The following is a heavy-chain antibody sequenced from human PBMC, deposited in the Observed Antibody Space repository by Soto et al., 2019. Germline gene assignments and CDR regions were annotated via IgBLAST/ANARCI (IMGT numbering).Heavy chain of an antibody. CDR2: TYYRSKWYN. CDR1: GDSVSSNSAA. CDR3: ARADFITMIVVVTPGAFVI. J-gene: IGHJ3*02. Sequence: PSQTLSLTCAISGDSVSSNSAAWNWIRQSPSRGLEWLGRTYYRSKWYNDYAVSVKSRITINPDTSKNQFSLQLNSVTPEDTAVYYCARADFITMIVVVTPGAFVIWGQGTMLTISS. V-gene: IGHV6-1*01. D-gene: IGHD3-22*01.